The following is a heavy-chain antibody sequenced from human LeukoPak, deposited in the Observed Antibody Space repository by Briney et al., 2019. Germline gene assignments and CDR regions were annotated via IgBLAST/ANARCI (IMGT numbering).Heavy chain of an antibody. J-gene: IGHJ4*02. Sequence: ASVKVSCKVSGYTLTELSMHWVRQAPGKGLEWMGGFDPEDGETIYAQKFQGRVTMTEDTSTDTAYMELSSLRSEDTAVYYCATTSLGWELEVRKFDYWGQGTLVTVSS. D-gene: IGHD1-26*01. V-gene: IGHV1-24*01. CDR2: FDPEDGET. CDR3: ATTSLGWELEVRKFDY. CDR1: GYTLTELS.